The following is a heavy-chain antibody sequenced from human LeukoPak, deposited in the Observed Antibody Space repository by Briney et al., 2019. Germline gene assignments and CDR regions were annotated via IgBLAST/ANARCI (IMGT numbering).Heavy chain of an antibody. D-gene: IGHD2/OR15-2a*01. Sequence: QAGGSLRLSCAASGFTFSSYEMNWVRQAPGKGLEWVSYISSSGSTIYYADSVKGRFTISRDNAKNSLYLQMSSLRAEDTAVYYCARDPSYYSGPWGQGTLVTVSS. CDR3: ARDPSYYSGP. CDR2: ISSSGSTI. CDR1: GFTFSSYE. J-gene: IGHJ5*02. V-gene: IGHV3-48*03.